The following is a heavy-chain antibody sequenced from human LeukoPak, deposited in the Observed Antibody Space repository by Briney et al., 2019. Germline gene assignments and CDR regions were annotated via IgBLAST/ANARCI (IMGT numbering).Heavy chain of an antibody. CDR2: ISSNGGST. Sequence: AGGSLRLSCGASGFTFSSYAMRWVRQAPGKGLEYVSAISSNGGSTYYANSVKGRFTISRDNSKNTLYLQMGSLRAEDMAVYYCARDNYEDAFDIWGQGTMVTVSS. CDR3: ARDNYEDAFDI. D-gene: IGHD3-22*01. CDR1: GFTFSSYA. J-gene: IGHJ3*02. V-gene: IGHV3-64*01.